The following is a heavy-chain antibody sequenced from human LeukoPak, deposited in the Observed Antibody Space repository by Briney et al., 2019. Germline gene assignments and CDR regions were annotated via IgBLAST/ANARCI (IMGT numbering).Heavy chain of an antibody. J-gene: IGHJ4*02. CDR1: GFTFSSYG. D-gene: IGHD3-22*01. V-gene: IGHV3-23*01. CDR3: ARPRPIFDSTGYHPYYLDY. CDR2: ISGNGGRT. Sequence: PGGSLRLSCAASGFTFSSYGMSWVRQAPGKGLEWVSFISGNGGRTDYAESVKGRFTISRDNSKNTVYLQMNSLRVEDTAVYHCARPRPIFDSTGYHPYYLDYWGQGALVTVSS.